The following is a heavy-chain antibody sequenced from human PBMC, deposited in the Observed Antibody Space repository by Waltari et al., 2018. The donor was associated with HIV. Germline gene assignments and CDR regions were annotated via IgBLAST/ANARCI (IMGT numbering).Heavy chain of an antibody. CDR3: ARAKRIQNWFDP. D-gene: IGHD1-1*01. J-gene: IGHJ5*02. Sequence: QVQLQESGPGLVKPSQTLSLTCTVSGGSISSGSYYLSWIRQPAGKGLEWIGRIYTSGSTNYNPSLKSRVTISVDTSKNQFSLKLSSVTAADTAVYYCARAKRIQNWFDPWGQGTLVTVSS. CDR2: IYTSGST. CDR1: GGSISSGSYY. V-gene: IGHV4-61*02.